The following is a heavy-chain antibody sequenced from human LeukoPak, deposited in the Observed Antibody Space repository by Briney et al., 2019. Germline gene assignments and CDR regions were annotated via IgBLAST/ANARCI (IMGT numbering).Heavy chain of an antibody. CDR2: INLIETS. CDR3: ARPHNYDPLTGYTRRYAFDV. V-gene: IGHV4-34*01. Sequence: SETLSLTCAVYGGSFMGYSWTWFRQSPGMGLEWIGEINLIETSNYTPSLKNRVAMSIDTSKNQFSLNLSSVTAADTAVYYCARPHNYDPLTGYTRRYAFDVWGQGTLVTVSS. D-gene: IGHD3-9*01. J-gene: IGHJ3*01. CDR1: GGSFMGYS.